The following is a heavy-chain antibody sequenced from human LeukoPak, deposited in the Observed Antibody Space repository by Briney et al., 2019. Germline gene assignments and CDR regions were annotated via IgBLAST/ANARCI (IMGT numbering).Heavy chain of an antibody. J-gene: IGHJ3*02. D-gene: IGHD2-21*01. CDR1: GFTFSSHW. V-gene: IGHV3-53*01. Sequence: GGSLRLSCAASGFTFSSHWMHWVRQAPGKGLEWVSVIYSGGSTYYADSVKGRFTISRDNSKNTLYLQMNSLRAEDTAVYYCARRGVKRAFDIWGQGTMVTVSS. CDR3: ARRGVKRAFDI. CDR2: IYSGGST.